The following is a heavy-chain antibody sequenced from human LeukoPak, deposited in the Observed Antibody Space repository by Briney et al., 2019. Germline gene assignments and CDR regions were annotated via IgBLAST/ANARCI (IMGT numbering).Heavy chain of an antibody. CDR2: INPNSGGT. CDR3: ARDRSRITMVRGVRHFWFDP. V-gene: IGHV1-2*02. CDR1: GYTFTGYY. D-gene: IGHD3-10*01. J-gene: IGHJ5*02. Sequence: ASVKVSCKASGYTFTGYYMHWVRQAPGQGLEWMGWINPNSGGTNYAQKFQGRVTMTRDTSISTAYMELSRLRSDDTAVYYCARDRSRITMVRGVRHFWFDPWGQGTLVTVSS.